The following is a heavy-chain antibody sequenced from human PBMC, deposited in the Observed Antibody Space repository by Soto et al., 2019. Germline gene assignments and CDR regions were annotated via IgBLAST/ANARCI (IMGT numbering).Heavy chain of an antibody. CDR2: ISWNSGSI. CDR1: GFTFDDYA. Sequence: GGSLRLSCAASGFTFDDYAMHWVRQAPGKGLEWVSGISWNSGSIGYADSVKGRFTISRDNAKNSLYLQMNSLRAEDTALYYCAKDWNYYGSGSKDYWGQGTLVTVSS. J-gene: IGHJ4*02. V-gene: IGHV3-9*01. CDR3: AKDWNYYGSGSKDY. D-gene: IGHD3-10*01.